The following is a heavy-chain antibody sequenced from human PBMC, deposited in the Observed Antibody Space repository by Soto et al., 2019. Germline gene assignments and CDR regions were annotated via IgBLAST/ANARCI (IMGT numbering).Heavy chain of an antibody. CDR3: AREDSYGWSGESLDV. J-gene: IGHJ6*02. CDR1: GDSLRGQS. Sequence: QVQLQQWGAGLLKASETLSLTCAVVGDSLRGQSWNWIRQSPGKGLEWIGELDQSGGTNYNPSLKSRAIISDDTSKNQFSLTLTSVTAADTAGYYCAREDSYGWSGESLDVWGQGTTVTVS. CDR2: LDQSGGT. D-gene: IGHD6-19*01. V-gene: IGHV4-34*01.